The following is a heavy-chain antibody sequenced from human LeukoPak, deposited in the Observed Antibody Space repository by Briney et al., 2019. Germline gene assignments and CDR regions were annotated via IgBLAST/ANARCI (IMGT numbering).Heavy chain of an antibody. D-gene: IGHD5-18*01. V-gene: IGHV4-34*01. Sequence: SEALSLTCAVYGGSFSGYYWSWIRQPPGKGLEWIGEINHRGSTNYNPSLKSRVTISVDTSKDQFSLKLSSVTAADTAVYYCARGHYSYGYSYWGQGTLVTVSS. CDR2: INHRGST. CDR1: GGSFSGYY. CDR3: ARGHYSYGYSY. J-gene: IGHJ4*02.